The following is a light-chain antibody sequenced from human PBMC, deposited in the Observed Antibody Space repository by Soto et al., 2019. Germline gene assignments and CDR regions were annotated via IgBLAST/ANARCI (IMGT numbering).Light chain of an antibody. J-gene: IGLJ1*01. V-gene: IGLV2-14*01. Sequence: QSALTQPASVSGSPGQSITISCTGTSSDVGGYNYVSWYQHHPGKAPKLMIYVVSNRPSGVSTRFSGSKAGNTASLTISGLQAEDEADYYCSSYTTTSTYVFGTGTKLTVL. CDR1: SSDVGGYNY. CDR3: SSYTTTSTYV. CDR2: VVS.